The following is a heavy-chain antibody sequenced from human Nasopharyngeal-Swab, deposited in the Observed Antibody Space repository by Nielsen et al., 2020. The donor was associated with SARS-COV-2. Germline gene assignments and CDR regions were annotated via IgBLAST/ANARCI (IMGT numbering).Heavy chain of an antibody. CDR2: INPNSGGT. V-gene: IGHV1-2*06. CDR1: GYTFTDYY. CDR3: ARLPSDYYDTSGFFGY. J-gene: IGHJ4*02. Sequence: ASVKVSCKASGYTFTDYYMHWVRQAPGQGLEWMGRINPNSGGTNYAQKFQGRVTMTRDTSITTAYMELSRLRSDDTAVYYCARLPSDYYDTSGFFGYWGQGTLVTVSS. D-gene: IGHD3-22*01.